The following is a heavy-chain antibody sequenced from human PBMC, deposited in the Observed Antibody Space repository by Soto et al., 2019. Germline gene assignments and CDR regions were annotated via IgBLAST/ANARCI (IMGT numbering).Heavy chain of an antibody. D-gene: IGHD3-3*01. V-gene: IGHV1-46*01. CDR1: GYTLTELS. Sequence: ASVKVSCKASGYTLTELSMHWVRQAPGQGLEWMGIINPSGGSTSYAQKFQGRVTMTRDTSTSTVYMELSSLRSEDTAVYYCARDPTLSITIFGALDYWGQGTLVTVSS. CDR2: INPSGGST. CDR3: ARDPTLSITIFGALDY. J-gene: IGHJ4*02.